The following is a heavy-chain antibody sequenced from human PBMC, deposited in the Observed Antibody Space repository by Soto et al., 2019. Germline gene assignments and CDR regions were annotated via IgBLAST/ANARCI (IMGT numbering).Heavy chain of an antibody. CDR1: GFTFSSYA. Sequence: GGSLRLSCAASGFTFSSYAMSWVRQAPGKGLEWVSAISGSGGSTYYADSVKGRFTISRDNSKNTLYLQMNSLRAEDTAVYYGAKVSRGGAARPRGLYYYGMDVWGQGTTVTVSS. J-gene: IGHJ6*02. CDR2: ISGSGGST. V-gene: IGHV3-23*01. CDR3: AKVSRGGAARPRGLYYYGMDV. D-gene: IGHD6-6*01.